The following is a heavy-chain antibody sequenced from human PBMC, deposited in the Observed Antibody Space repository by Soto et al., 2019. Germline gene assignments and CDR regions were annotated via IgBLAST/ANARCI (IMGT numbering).Heavy chain of an antibody. CDR2: ISYDGSNK. Sequence: GGSLRLSCAASGFTFSSYAMHWVRQAPGKGLEWVAVISYDGSNKYYADSVKGRFTISRDNSKNTLYLQMNSLRAEDTAVYYCARDGGHYDSSGYYYFDYWGQGTLVTVSS. CDR1: GFTFSSYA. CDR3: ARDGGHYDSSGYYYFDY. D-gene: IGHD3-22*01. V-gene: IGHV3-30-3*01. J-gene: IGHJ4*02.